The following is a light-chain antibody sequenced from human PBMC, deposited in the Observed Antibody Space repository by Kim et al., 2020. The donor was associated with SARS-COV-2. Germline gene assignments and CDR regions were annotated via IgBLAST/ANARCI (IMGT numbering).Light chain of an antibody. V-gene: IGKV3-15*01. CDR2: DAT. Sequence: SPGERATRSCRASQTIKNRLVWYQPKPGQAPRLRIYDATTRATGVPARFIGSGSETDFTLTISSLQSEDFAVYYCQQSNDWPPLTFGQGTKVDIK. CDR1: QTIKNR. CDR3: QQSNDWPPLT. J-gene: IGKJ1*01.